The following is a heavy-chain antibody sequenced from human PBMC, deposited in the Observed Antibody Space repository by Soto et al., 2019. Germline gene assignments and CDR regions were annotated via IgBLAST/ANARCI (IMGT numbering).Heavy chain of an antibody. CDR3: AGDRGVGNWFDP. V-gene: IGHV4-31*03. CDR1: GGSISSGGYY. Sequence: QVQLQESGPGLVKPSQTLSLTCTVSGGSISSGGYYWSWIRQYPGKGLDWIGYIYFSGTTYYNPSLKSRVTRSLDTSKNQFSLKLSSVTAADTAVYYCAGDRGVGNWFDPWGQGTLVTVSS. CDR2: IYFSGTT. J-gene: IGHJ5*02. D-gene: IGHD1-26*01.